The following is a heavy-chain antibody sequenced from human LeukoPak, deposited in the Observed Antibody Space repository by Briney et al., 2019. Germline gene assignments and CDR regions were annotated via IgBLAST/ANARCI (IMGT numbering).Heavy chain of an antibody. Sequence: GGSLRLSCAASGFTFSSYGMHWVRQAPGKGLEWVAFIRYDGSNKYYADSVKGRYTISRDNSKNTLYLQMNSLRAEDTAVYYCAKDLEGAAASFDYWGQGTLVTVSS. CDR2: IRYDGSNK. CDR1: GFTFSSYG. D-gene: IGHD6-13*01. V-gene: IGHV3-30*02. CDR3: AKDLEGAAASFDY. J-gene: IGHJ4*02.